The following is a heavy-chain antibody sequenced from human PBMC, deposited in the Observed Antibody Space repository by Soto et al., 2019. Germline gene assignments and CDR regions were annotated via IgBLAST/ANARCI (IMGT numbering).Heavy chain of an antibody. Sequence: GASVKVSCKASGYTFTSYAMHWVRQAPGQRLEWMGWINAGNGNTKYSQKFQGRVTITRDTSASTAYMELSSLRSEDTAVYYCARVTLPGIAAAGFDYWGQGTLVTVSS. V-gene: IGHV1-3*01. D-gene: IGHD6-13*01. J-gene: IGHJ4*02. CDR2: INAGNGNT. CDR3: ARVTLPGIAAAGFDY. CDR1: GYTFTSYA.